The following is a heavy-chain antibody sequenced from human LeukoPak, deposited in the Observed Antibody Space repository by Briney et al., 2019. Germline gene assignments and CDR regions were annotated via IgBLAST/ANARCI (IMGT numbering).Heavy chain of an antibody. J-gene: IGHJ4*02. D-gene: IGHD3-10*01. Sequence: PSQTLSLTCTVSGASISSGDYYWSWIRQPPGKGLEWIGYIYYSGSPYYNPSLKSRITISVDTSKNQFSLKLSSVTAADTAVYYCASPGCYASGSFCHYFDFWGQGTLVTVSS. CDR1: GASISSGDYY. CDR2: IYYSGSP. CDR3: ASPGCYASGSFCHYFDF. V-gene: IGHV4-30-4*01.